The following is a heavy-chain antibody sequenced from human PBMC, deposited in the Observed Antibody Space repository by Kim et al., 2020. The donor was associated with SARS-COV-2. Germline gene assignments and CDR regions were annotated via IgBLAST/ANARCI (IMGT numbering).Heavy chain of an antibody. CDR2: ISWNSGSI. D-gene: IGHD3-10*01. Sequence: GGSLRLSCAASGFTFDDYAMHWVRQAPGKGLEWVSGISWNSGSIGYADSVKGRFTISRDNAKNSLYLQMNSLRAEDTALYYCAKAMGGRITMVRGVIHDAFDIWGQGTMVTVSS. CDR3: AKAMGGRITMVRGVIHDAFDI. V-gene: IGHV3-9*01. J-gene: IGHJ3*02. CDR1: GFTFDDYA.